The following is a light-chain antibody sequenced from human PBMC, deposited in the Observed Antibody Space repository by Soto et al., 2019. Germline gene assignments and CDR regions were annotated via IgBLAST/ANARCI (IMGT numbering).Light chain of an antibody. Sequence: QSALAQPASVSGSPGQSITIYCTATSSDVDTYNYVSWYQQHPGKAPKLMIFEVTNRPSGVSNRFSGSKSGNTASLIISGLQAEDEANYYCSSYTTSSTLVFGGGTQLT. J-gene: IGLJ2*01. CDR3: SSYTTSSTLV. CDR1: SSDVDTYNY. CDR2: EVT. V-gene: IGLV2-14*01.